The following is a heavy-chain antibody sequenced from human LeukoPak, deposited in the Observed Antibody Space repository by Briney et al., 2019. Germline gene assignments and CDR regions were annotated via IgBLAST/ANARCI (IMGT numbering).Heavy chain of an antibody. D-gene: IGHD3-10*01. Sequence: SETLSLTCTVSGGSISSGSYYWSWIRQPAGKGLEWIGRIYTSGSTNYNPSLKSRVTISVDTSKNQFSLKLSSVTAADTAVYYCASLWSPLSGFWGQGTLVTVSS. CDR3: ASLWSPLSGF. J-gene: IGHJ4*02. V-gene: IGHV4-61*02. CDR2: IYTSGST. CDR1: GGSISSGSYY.